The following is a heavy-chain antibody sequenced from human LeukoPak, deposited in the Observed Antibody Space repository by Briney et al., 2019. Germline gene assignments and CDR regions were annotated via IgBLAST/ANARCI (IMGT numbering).Heavy chain of an antibody. D-gene: IGHD3-10*01. Sequence: PSETLSLTCTVSGGSISNYYWSWIRQPPGKGLEWIGYIYNGGNTDYNPFLKSRVTISVDTSKNQFSLKLNSVTAADPAVYYCARDREFGYWGQGTLVTVSS. J-gene: IGHJ4*02. CDR2: IYNGGNT. CDR3: ARDREFGY. V-gene: IGHV4-59*01. CDR1: GGSISNYY.